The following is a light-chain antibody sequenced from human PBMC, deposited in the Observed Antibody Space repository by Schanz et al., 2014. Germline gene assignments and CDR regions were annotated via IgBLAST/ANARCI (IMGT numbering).Light chain of an antibody. V-gene: IGLV2-11*01. CDR3: GSYAGTYTWE. J-gene: IGLJ3*02. CDR2: DVS. Sequence: QSALTQPASVSASPGQSITISCTGTSSDVGGYNYVSWYQQYPGKAPKLIIYDVSNRPSGVPDRFSGSKSGNTASLTISGLQAEDEADYYCGSYAGTYTWEFGGGTKLTVL. CDR1: SSDVGGYNY.